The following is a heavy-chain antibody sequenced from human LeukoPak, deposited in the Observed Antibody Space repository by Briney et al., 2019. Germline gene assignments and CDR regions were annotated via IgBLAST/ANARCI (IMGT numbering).Heavy chain of an antibody. J-gene: IGHJ4*02. CDR3: ASGEYSRTRLGY. CDR1: GYTFTSYG. CDR2: NSAYNGNT. D-gene: IGHD6-6*01. Sequence: ASVKVSCKASGYTFTSYGISWVRQAPGQGLEWMGWNSAYNGNTNYAQKLQGRVTMTTDTSTSTAYMELRSLRSDDTAVYYCASGEYSRTRLGYWGQGTLVTVSS. V-gene: IGHV1-18*01.